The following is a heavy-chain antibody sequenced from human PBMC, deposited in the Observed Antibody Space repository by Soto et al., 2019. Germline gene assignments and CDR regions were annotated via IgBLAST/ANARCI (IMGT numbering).Heavy chain of an antibody. CDR1: GYTFTTYA. CDR2: INVDNGNT. Sequence: QIQLVQSGADVRKPGASVKVSCTASGYTFTTYAMHWVRQAPGQRPEWMGWINVDNGNTKYSQNLHGRVTITRDTSASTAYMELSGLTYGDTGVYFCARDGRYRYGSYSHYGMDVWGPGTTVIVSS. CDR3: ARDGRYRYGSYSHYGMDV. V-gene: IGHV1-3*01. J-gene: IGHJ6*02. D-gene: IGHD3-16*02.